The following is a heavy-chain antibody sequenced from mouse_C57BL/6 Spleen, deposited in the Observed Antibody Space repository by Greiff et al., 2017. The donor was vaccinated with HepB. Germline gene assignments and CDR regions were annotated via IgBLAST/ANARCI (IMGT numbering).Heavy chain of an antibody. CDR2: IYPGDGDT. J-gene: IGHJ4*01. D-gene: IGHD1-1*01. CDR1: GYAFSSYW. V-gene: IGHV1-80*01. Sequence: QVQLKESGAELVKPGASVKISCKASGYAFSSYWMNWVKQRPGKGLEWIGQIYPGDGDTNYNGKFKGKATLTADKSSSPTYMQLSSLTSEDSAVYFCARSGLLEGGYAMDDWGQGTSVTVSS. CDR3: ARSGLLEGGYAMDD.